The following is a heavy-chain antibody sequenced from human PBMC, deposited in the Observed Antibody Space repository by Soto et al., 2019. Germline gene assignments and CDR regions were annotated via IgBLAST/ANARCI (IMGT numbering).Heavy chain of an antibody. V-gene: IGHV3-23*01. Sequence: GGSLRLSCAASGFTFSSYAMSWVRQAPGKGLEWVSAISGSGGSTYYADSVKGRFTISRDNSKNTLYLQMNSLRAEDTAVYYCDLKLHPGIAAAGGSFDIWGQGTMVTVS. J-gene: IGHJ3*02. D-gene: IGHD6-13*01. CDR3: DLKLHPGIAAAGGSFDI. CDR2: ISGSGGST. CDR1: GFTFSSYA.